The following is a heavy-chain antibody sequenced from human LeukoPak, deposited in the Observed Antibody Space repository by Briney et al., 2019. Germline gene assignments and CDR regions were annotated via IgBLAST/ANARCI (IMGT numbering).Heavy chain of an antibody. CDR1: GFTFSSYW. CDR2: ISWNSGSI. V-gene: IGHV3-9*01. Sequence: GGSLRLSCAASGFTFSSYWMSWVRQAPGKGLEWVSGISWNSGSIGYADSVKGRFTISRDNAKNSLYLQMNSLRAEDTALYYCAKGGYSYGPRYYFDYWGQGTLVTVSS. J-gene: IGHJ4*02. D-gene: IGHD5-18*01. CDR3: AKGGYSYGPRYYFDY.